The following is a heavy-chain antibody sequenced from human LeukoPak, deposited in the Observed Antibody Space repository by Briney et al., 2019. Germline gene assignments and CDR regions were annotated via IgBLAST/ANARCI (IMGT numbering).Heavy chain of an antibody. Sequence: SETLSLTCSVSGGSISNNYWSWIRQPPGKGLEWIGNIFNSDNTNYNPSLKSRVTVSLDRSKNQFSLRLSSVTAADTAVYYCARTYYYDSSGYLYWGQGTLVTVSS. D-gene: IGHD3-22*01. J-gene: IGHJ4*02. CDR2: IFNSDNT. V-gene: IGHV4-59*01. CDR3: ARTYYYDSSGYLY. CDR1: GGSISNNY.